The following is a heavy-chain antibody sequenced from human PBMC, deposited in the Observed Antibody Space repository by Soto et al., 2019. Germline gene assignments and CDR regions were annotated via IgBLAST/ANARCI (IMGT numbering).Heavy chain of an antibody. V-gene: IGHV3-53*02. CDR1: GFTVSNNY. CDR2: IYSGGTT. CDR3: ARNQPVTTLCY. J-gene: IGHJ4*02. Sequence: EVQLVETGGGLIQPGGSLRLSCAASGFTVSNNYMSWVRQAPGKGLECVSIIYSGGTTYYADSVRGRFTISSDHSKNTLYLQMNSRRADDTAVYFCARNQPVTTLCYWGQGTRVTVSS. D-gene: IGHD4-17*01.